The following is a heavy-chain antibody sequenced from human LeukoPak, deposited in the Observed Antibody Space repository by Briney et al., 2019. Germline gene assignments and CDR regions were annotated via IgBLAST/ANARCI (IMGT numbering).Heavy chain of an antibody. CDR3: ARGAIVGATHFDY. V-gene: IGHV1-69*05. Sequence: SVKVSCKASGGTFSSYAISWVRQAPGQGLEWMGRIIPIFGTANYAQTFQGRVTITTHEPTSTAYMELSSLRSEDTAVYYCARGAIVGATHFDYWGQGTLVTVSS. CDR1: GGTFSSYA. CDR2: IIPIFGTA. D-gene: IGHD1-26*01. J-gene: IGHJ4*02.